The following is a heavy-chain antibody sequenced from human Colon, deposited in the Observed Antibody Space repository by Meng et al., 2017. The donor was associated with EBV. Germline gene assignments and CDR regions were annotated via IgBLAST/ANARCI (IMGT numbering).Heavy chain of an antibody. Sequence: QVLLQGAGPGRGQPSETLSLTCAVSGGYISSGYWWTWARQSPGKGLEWIWEIYHSGSTNYNPSLKSRVTISVDKSKNQFSLKLTSVTAADTAVYYCARGGYYSFDYWGQRTLVTVSS. D-gene: IGHD5-18*01. J-gene: IGHJ4*02. V-gene: IGHV4-4*02. CDR1: GGYISSGYW. CDR3: ARGGYYSFDY. CDR2: IYHSGST.